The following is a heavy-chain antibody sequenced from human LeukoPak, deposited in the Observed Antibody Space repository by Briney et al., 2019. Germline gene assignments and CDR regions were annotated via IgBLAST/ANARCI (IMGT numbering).Heavy chain of an antibody. CDR2: ISGTGGTT. CDR1: GFTFSSYA. D-gene: IGHD3-22*01. J-gene: IGHJ4*02. V-gene: IGHV3-23*01. CDR3: AKDRPNYYGSNGHYYRRDGDY. Sequence: GGSLRLSCAASGFTFSSYAMSWVRQAPGKGLEWVSAISGTGGTTYYADSAKGRFTISRDNSENMLYLQMNSLRVEDTAVYFCAKDRPNYYGSNGHYYRRDGDYWGQGTLATVSS.